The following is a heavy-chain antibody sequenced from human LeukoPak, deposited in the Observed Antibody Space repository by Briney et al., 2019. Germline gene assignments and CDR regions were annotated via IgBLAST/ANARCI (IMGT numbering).Heavy chain of an antibody. J-gene: IGHJ4*02. V-gene: IGHV3-21*01. Sequence: GGSLRLSCVASGFTFDDYAMHWVRQAPGKGLEWVSSISSSSSYIYYADSVKGRFTISRDNAKNSLYLQMNSLRAEDTAVYYCAREGAAGTGKLFDYWGQGTLVTVSS. CDR2: ISSSSSYI. CDR1: GFTFDDYA. CDR3: AREGAAGTGKLFDY. D-gene: IGHD6-13*01.